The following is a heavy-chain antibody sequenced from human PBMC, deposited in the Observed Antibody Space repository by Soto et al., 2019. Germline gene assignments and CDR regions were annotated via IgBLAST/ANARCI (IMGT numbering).Heavy chain of an antibody. D-gene: IGHD3-10*01. V-gene: IGHV3-30*18. J-gene: IGHJ1*01. CDR3: AKDRYYYGSGRRKYFQH. CDR2: ISYDGSNK. Sequence: QVQLVESGGGVVQPGRSLRLSCAASGFTFSSYGMHWVRQAPGKGLEWVAVISYDGSNKYYADSVKGRFTISRDNSKNXXYLQMNSLRAEDTAVYYCAKDRYYYGSGRRKYFQHWGQGTLVTVSS. CDR1: GFTFSSYG.